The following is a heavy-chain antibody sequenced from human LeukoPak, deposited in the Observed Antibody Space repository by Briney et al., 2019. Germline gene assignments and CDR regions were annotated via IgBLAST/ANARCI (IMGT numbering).Heavy chain of an antibody. CDR1: GGTFSSYA. D-gene: IGHD4-17*01. J-gene: IGHJ4*02. V-gene: IGHV1-69*05. Sequence: ASVTVSCKASGGTFSSYAISWVRQAPGQGLEWMGGIIPIFGTANYAQKFQGRVTMTRDTSTSTVYMELRSLRSEDTAVYYCARDYDYGDYVDYWGQGTLVTVSS. CDR2: IIPIFGTA. CDR3: ARDYDYGDYVDY.